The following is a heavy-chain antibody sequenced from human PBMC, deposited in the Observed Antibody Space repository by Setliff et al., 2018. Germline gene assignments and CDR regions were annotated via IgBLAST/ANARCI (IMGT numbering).Heavy chain of an antibody. D-gene: IGHD3-10*01. V-gene: IGHV3-15*05. CDR1: GFTFTHAW. J-gene: IGHJ3*02. Sequence: GGSLRLSCAASGFTFTHAWMTLVRQAPGKGLEWVGRIKSNTDGGTTDYAAPVKGRFTISREDSKNTVYLQMSSLRAEDTAVYHCVKTHWDTWIRGAFDIWGQGTMVTVAS. CDR3: VKTHWDTWIRGAFDI. CDR2: IKSNTDGGTT.